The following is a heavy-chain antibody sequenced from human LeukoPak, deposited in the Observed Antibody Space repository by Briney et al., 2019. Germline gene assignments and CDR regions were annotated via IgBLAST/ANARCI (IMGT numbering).Heavy chain of an antibody. CDR1: SDSMSNYC. Sequence: SETLSLTCTVSSDSMSNYCWSWIRQPPGKGLEWIGYIHYSGTTNYNPSLKNRVTISVDTSKNQFSLKLSSVTAADTAAYFCVRQVSGSFSIKSWGQGTLVTVSS. V-gene: IGHV4-59*08. CDR3: VRQVSGSFSIKS. J-gene: IGHJ5*02. CDR2: IHYSGTT. D-gene: IGHD1-26*01.